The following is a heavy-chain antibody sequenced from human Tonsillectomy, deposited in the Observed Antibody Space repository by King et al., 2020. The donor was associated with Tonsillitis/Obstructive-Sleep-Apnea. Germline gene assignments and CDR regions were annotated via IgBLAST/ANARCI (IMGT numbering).Heavy chain of an antibody. J-gene: IGHJ6*02. Sequence: QVQLVESGGGVVQPGRSLRLSCAASGFTFRSYGMHWVRQAPGKGLDWVAIVWFDGSDKYYADSVKGRFTISRDNSKNTLYLQMNNLRVEDTAVYYCVRDLGGVVGSMDVWGQGTTVTVSS. CDR2: VWFDGSDK. CDR3: VRDLGGVVGSMDV. V-gene: IGHV3-33*01. CDR1: GFTFRSYG. D-gene: IGHD2-8*02.